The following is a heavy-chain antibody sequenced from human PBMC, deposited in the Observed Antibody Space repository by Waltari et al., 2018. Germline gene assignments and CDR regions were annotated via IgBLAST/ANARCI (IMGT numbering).Heavy chain of an antibody. J-gene: IGHJ4*02. CDR2: SNPNSGDT. D-gene: IGHD3-3*01. Sequence: QVQLVQSGAEVKKSGASVQVSLKASGDTFTAFFIPWARPAPGQGLEWMGRSNPNSGDTSYAQRFQGRVTMTGDTSITTAYMELTGLRSDDTAIYYCARSGGGTTTFGVAEWGQGSLVTVSS. CDR1: GDTFTAFF. V-gene: IGHV1-2*06. CDR3: ARSGGGTTTFGVAE.